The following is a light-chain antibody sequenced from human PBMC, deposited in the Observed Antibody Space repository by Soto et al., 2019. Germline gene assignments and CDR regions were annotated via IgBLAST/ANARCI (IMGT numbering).Light chain of an antibody. V-gene: IGLV2-8*01. CDR1: KSDIGVYDF. CDR2: EVV. J-gene: IGLJ1*01. CDR3: KSYAGSNTYV. Sequence: QPALTQPPSASGSPGQLVTISCTGTKSDIGVYDFVSWYQHHPGKAPRLIIYEVVQRPSGVPDRFSGSKSGNTASLTVSGLQAADEADYFCKSYAGSNTYVFGSGTKVTVL.